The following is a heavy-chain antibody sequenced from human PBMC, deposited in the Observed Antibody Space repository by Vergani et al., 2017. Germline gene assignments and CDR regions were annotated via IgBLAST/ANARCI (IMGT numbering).Heavy chain of an antibody. V-gene: IGHV3-9*01. CDR2: ISWNSGSI. CDR3: AKDSGSSTSCLIDY. Sequence: EVQLVESGGGLVQPGRSLRLSCAASGFTFDDYAMRWVRQAPGKGLEWVSGISWNSGSIGYADSVKGRFTISRDNAKNSLYLQMNSLRAEDTALYYCAKDSGSSTSCLIDYWGQGTLVTVSS. J-gene: IGHJ4*02. D-gene: IGHD2-2*01. CDR1: GFTFDDYA.